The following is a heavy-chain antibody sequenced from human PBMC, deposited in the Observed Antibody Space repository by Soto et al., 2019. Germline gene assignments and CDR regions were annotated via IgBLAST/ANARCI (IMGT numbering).Heavy chain of an antibody. Sequence: EVQLLESGGGLVQPGGSLTLSCAASGFTFSTYAMTWVRQAPGKGLEWVSTISDSDGSTYYADSVKGRFTISRDNSKNTVYLQMNSLRAEDTAVYYCAKEVVGGWYYFDSWGQGTVVTVSS. D-gene: IGHD2-15*01. CDR2: ISDSDGST. V-gene: IGHV3-23*01. J-gene: IGHJ4*02. CDR3: AKEVVGGWYYFDS. CDR1: GFTFSTYA.